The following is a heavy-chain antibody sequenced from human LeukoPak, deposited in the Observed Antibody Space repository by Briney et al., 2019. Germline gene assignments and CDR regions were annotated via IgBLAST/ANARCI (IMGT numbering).Heavy chain of an antibody. CDR1: GGSISSYY. D-gene: IGHD3-3*01. V-gene: IGHV4-59*08. CDR3: ARHRYDFWSGYRSYFDY. Sequence: SETLSLTCTVSGGSISSYYWSWIRQPPGKGLEWIGYIYYSGSTNYNPSLKSRVTISVDTSKNQFSLKLSSVTAADTAVYYCARHRYDFWSGYRSYFDYWGQGTLVTVSS. CDR2: IYYSGST. J-gene: IGHJ4*02.